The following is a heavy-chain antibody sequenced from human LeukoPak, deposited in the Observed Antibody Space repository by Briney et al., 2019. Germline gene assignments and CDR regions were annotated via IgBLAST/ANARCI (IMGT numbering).Heavy chain of an antibody. V-gene: IGHV3-30*02. Sequence: PGGSLRLSCAASGFTFSSYGMHWVRQAPGKGLEWVAFIRYDGSNKYYADSVKGRFTISRDNSKNTLYLQMNSLRAEDTAVYYCAKAKDSSGYYRTAEYFQHWGQGTPVTVSS. CDR1: GFTFSSYG. J-gene: IGHJ1*01. CDR2: IRYDGSNK. CDR3: AKAKDSSGYYRTAEYFQH. D-gene: IGHD3-22*01.